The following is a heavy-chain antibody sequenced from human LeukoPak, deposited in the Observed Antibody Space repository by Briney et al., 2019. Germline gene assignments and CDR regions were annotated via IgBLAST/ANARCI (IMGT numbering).Heavy chain of an antibody. CDR1: GFTFSSYS. CDR3: AREVQDYYDSSDIDY. Sequence: GGSLRLSCAPSGFTFSSYSMNWVRQAAGKGLEWVASISSSSSYIYYADSVKGRFTISRDNAKNSLYLQMNSLRAEDTAVYYCAREVQDYYDSSDIDYWGQGTLVTVSS. V-gene: IGHV3-21*01. J-gene: IGHJ4*02. D-gene: IGHD3-22*01. CDR2: ISSSSSYI.